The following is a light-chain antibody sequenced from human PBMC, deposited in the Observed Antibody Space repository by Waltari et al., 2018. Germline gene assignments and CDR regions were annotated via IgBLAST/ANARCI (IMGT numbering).Light chain of an antibody. Sequence: EIVLTQSPGTLSLSPGERATLSCRASQSVSSSYLAWYQQKPGQAPRLLNYGASSRATGIPDRFSDSGSATDFTLTISRLEPEDFAVYYCQQYGSSPPWTFGQGTKVEIK. J-gene: IGKJ1*01. CDR2: GAS. CDR1: QSVSSSY. CDR3: QQYGSSPPWT. V-gene: IGKV3-20*01.